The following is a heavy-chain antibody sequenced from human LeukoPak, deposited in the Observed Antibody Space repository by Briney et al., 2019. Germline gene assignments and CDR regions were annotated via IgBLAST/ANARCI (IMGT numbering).Heavy chain of an antibody. D-gene: IGHD1-26*01. J-gene: IGHJ4*02. CDR2: ISGSGGST. CDR1: GFTFSSHA. Sequence: GGSLRLSCAASGFTFSSHAMSWVRQAPGKGLEWVSAISGSGGSTYYADSVKGRFTISRDNSKNTLYLQMNSLRAEDTAVYYCAKHSGSFPDWFDYWGQGTLVTVSS. V-gene: IGHV3-23*01. CDR3: AKHSGSFPDWFDY.